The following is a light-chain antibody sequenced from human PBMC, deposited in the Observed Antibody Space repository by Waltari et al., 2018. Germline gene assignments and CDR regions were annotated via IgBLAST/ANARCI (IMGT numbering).Light chain of an antibody. Sequence: DIQMTQSPYTLSASVGGRVTITCRASQSISSWLAWFQQKPGKAPKLLIQKASSLESGVPSRFSGSGSGTEFTLTISSLQPDDFATYYCQQYSSFWTFGQGTKVEIK. CDR2: KAS. CDR3: QQYSSFWT. V-gene: IGKV1-5*03. J-gene: IGKJ1*01. CDR1: QSISSW.